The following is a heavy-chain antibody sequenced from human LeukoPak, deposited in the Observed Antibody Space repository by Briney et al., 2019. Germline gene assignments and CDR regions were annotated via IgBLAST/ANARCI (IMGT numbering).Heavy chain of an antibody. CDR1: GFTFSSYG. J-gene: IGHJ3*02. D-gene: IGHD6-13*01. CDR2: IRYDGSNK. Sequence: GGSLRLSCAASGFTFSSYGMHWVRQAPGKGLEWVAFIRYDGSNKYYADSVKGRFTISRDNSKNTLYLQMNSLRAEDTAVYYCEGIAAAGTRFDGAFDIWGQGTMVTVSS. V-gene: IGHV3-30*02. CDR3: EGIAAAGTRFDGAFDI.